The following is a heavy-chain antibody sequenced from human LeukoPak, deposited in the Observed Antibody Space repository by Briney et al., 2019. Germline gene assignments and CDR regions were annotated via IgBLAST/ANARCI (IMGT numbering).Heavy chain of an antibody. V-gene: IGHV3-7*01. CDR1: GFTFSSYW. Sequence: GGSLRLSCAASGFTFSSYWMSWVRQAPGKGLESVANIKQDGSEKYYVDSVKGRFTISRDNAKNSLYLPMNSLRAEDTAVYYCARDSRGKSSGWYGDNYWGQGTLVTVSS. D-gene: IGHD6-19*01. CDR2: IKQDGSEK. J-gene: IGHJ4*02. CDR3: ARDSRGKSSGWYGDNY.